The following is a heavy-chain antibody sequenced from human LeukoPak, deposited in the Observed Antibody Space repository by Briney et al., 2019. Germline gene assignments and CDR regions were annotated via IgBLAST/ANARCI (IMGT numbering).Heavy chain of an antibody. V-gene: IGHV1-46*01. CDR1: GYTFTSYY. J-gene: IGHJ5*02. CDR2: INPSGGST. Sequence: ASVKVSCKASGYTFTSYYMHWVRQAPGQGLEWMGIINPSGGSTSYAQKFQGRVTMTRDTSTSTVYMELSSLRSEDTAVYYCAGDQQGNNWFDPWGQGTLVTVSS. CDR3: AGDQQGNNWFDP.